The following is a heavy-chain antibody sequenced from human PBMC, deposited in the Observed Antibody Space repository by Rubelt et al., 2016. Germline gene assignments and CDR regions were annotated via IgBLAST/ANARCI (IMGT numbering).Heavy chain of an antibody. V-gene: IGHV1-24*01. CDR2: FDPEDGET. CDR3: AIRQPDYGDLDFDY. J-gene: IGHJ4*02. CDR1: GYTLTELS. D-gene: IGHD4-17*01. Sequence: QVQLVQSGAEVKKPGASVKVSCKVSGYTLTELSMHWVRQAPGKGLEGMGGFDPEDGETIYAQKVQGRVTMTEDTSTDTAYMELSSLRSEDTAVYYCAIRQPDYGDLDFDYWGQGTLVTVSS.